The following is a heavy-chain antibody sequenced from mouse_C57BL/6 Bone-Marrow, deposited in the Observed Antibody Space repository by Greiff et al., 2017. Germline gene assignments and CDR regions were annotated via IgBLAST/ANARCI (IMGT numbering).Heavy chain of an antibody. J-gene: IGHJ3*01. CDR1: GFTFSSYA. D-gene: IGHD2-4*01. Sequence: DVKLVESGGGLVKPGGSLKLSCAASGFTFSSYAMSWVRQTPEKRLEWVATISDGGSYTYYPDNVKGRFTISRDNAKNNLYLQMSHLKSEDTAMYYCARAPFYDYDGAYWGQGTLVTVSA. CDR3: ARAPFYDYDGAY. V-gene: IGHV5-4*03. CDR2: ISDGGSYT.